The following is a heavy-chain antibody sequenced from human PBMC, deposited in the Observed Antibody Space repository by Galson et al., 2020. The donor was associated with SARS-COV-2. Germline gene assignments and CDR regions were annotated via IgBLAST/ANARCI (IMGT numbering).Heavy chain of an antibody. Sequence: GGSLRLSCAASGFTFSDFPMHWVRQAPGQGLDWVSFISHDGRDKFYGDSVKGRFTISRDNSKNTMFLQMTSLRPEDTAIYYCTREGRTLSGITRAFDIWGQGTMVTVS. J-gene: IGHJ3*02. CDR3: TREGRTLSGITRAFDI. CDR1: GFTFSDFP. CDR2: ISHDGRDK. D-gene: IGHD1-7*01. V-gene: IGHV3-30*01.